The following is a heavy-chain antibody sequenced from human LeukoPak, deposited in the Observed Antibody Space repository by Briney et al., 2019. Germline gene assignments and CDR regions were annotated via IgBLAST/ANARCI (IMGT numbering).Heavy chain of an antibody. Sequence: GGSLRLSCATTGFTFSSSWMSWVRQAPGKGLECMANIKEDGREKYYVDSVKGRFTISRDNAKNSLYLQMSSLRAEDTAVYYCARGGRPDYWGQGTLVTVSS. D-gene: IGHD3-10*01. J-gene: IGHJ4*02. CDR2: IKEDGREK. V-gene: IGHV3-7*01. CDR1: GFTFSSSW. CDR3: ARGGRPDY.